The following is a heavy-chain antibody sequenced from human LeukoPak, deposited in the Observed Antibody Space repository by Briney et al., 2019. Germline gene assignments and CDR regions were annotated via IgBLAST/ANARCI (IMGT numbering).Heavy chain of an antibody. V-gene: IGHV4-61*02. Sequence: SETLSLTCTVSGGSISSSSYYWSWIRQPAGKGLEWIGRIYTSGSTNYNPSLKSRVTISVDTSKNQFSLKLSSVTAADTAVYYCARSGLIDYWGQGTLVTVSS. CDR2: IYTSGST. CDR1: GGSISSSSYY. CDR3: ARSGLIDY. J-gene: IGHJ4*02.